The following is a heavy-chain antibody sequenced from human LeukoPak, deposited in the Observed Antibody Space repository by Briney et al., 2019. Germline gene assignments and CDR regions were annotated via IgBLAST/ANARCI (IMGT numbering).Heavy chain of an antibody. CDR2: IYYSGST. J-gene: IGHJ4*02. Sequence: SETLSLTCTVSGGSISSYYWSWIRQPPGKGLEWIGYIYYSGSTNYNPSLKSRVTISVDTSKNQFSLKLSSVTAADTAVYYCARGGYGYVPLDYWGQGTLVTVSS. D-gene: IGHD5-18*01. V-gene: IGHV4-59*12. CDR3: ARGGYGYVPLDY. CDR1: GGSISSYY.